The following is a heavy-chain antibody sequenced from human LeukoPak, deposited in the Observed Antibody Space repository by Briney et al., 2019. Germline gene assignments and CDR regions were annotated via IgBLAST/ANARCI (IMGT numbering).Heavy chain of an antibody. CDR2: IFHSGST. V-gene: IGHV4-4*02. CDR3: TSRLDDHGSFDY. D-gene: IGHD4-17*01. J-gene: IGHJ4*02. Sequence: SGTLSLTCAVSGGSISSSNWWSGGRQPPGKGREWIGEIFHSGSTTYNPSLKSRVTISVDKSKNQFSVKLTSVTAADAAVYFCTSRLDDHGSFDYWGQGTLVTVSS. CDR1: GGSISSSNW.